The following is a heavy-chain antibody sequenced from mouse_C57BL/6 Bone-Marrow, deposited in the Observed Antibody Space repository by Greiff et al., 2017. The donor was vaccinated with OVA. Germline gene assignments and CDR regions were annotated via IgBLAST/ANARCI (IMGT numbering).Heavy chain of an antibody. D-gene: IGHD2-2*01. Sequence: QVQLQQPGAELVKPGASVKLSCKASGYTFTSYWMQWVKQRPGQGLEWIGEIDPSDSYTNYNQKFKGKATFTVDTSSSTAYMQLSSLTSEDSAVYYGARRITWLRRRGYAMDYWGQGTSVTVSS. J-gene: IGHJ4*01. CDR2: IDPSDSYT. V-gene: IGHV1-50*01. CDR3: ARRITWLRRRGYAMDY. CDR1: GYTFTSYW.